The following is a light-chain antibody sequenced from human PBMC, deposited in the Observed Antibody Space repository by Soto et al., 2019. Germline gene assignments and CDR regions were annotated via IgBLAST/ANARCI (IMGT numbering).Light chain of an antibody. CDR2: DDS. CDR1: NIGSKS. Sequence: SYELTQPPSVSVAPGQTARITCGGNNIGSKSVHWYQQRPGQAPVLVLYDDSNRPSGIPERFSGSNSGSTATLTISSVEAGDEADYFCQVWDVYSDHVVFGGGTKLTVL. V-gene: IGLV3-21*02. J-gene: IGLJ2*01. CDR3: QVWDVYSDHVV.